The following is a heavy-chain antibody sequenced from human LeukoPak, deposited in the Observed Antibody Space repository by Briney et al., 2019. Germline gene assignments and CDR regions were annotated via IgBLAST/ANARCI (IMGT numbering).Heavy chain of an antibody. CDR1: GGSISSYY. J-gene: IGHJ4*02. CDR2: IYTSGST. Sequence: SETLSLTCTVSGGSISSYYWSWIRQPAGKGLEWIGRIYTSGSTNYNPSLKSRVTMSVDTSKNQFSLKLSSVTAADTAVYYCARGGYSYGYDDDFEYWGQGILVTVSS. D-gene: IGHD5-18*01. V-gene: IGHV4-4*07. CDR3: ARGGYSYGYDDDFEY.